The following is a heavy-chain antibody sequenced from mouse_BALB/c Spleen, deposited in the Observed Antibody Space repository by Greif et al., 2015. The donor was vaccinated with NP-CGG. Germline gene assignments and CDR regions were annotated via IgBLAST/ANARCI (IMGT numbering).Heavy chain of an antibody. D-gene: IGHD2-4*01. CDR3: ARGRSTMITDWYFDV. CDR2: IDPENGNT. J-gene: IGHJ1*01. V-gene: IGHV14-1*02. CDR1: GFNIKDYY. Sequence: EVQLQQSGAELVRPGALVKLSCKASGFNIKDYYMHWVKQRPEQGLEWIGWIDPENGNTIYDPKFQGKASITADTSSNTAYLQLSSLTSEDTAVYYCARGRSTMITDWYFDVWGAGTTVTVSS.